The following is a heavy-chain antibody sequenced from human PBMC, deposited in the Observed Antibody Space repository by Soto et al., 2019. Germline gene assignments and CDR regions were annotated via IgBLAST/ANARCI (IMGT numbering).Heavy chain of an antibody. CDR3: ARAYSGYDFHWFDP. D-gene: IGHD5-12*01. Sequence: GGSLRLSCAASGFTFSSYSMNWVRQAPGKGLEWVSSISSSSSYIYYADSVKGRFTISRDNAKNSLYLQMNSLRAEDTAVYYCARAYSGYDFHWFDPWGQGTLVTVSS. CDR1: GFTFSSYS. V-gene: IGHV3-21*01. CDR2: ISSSSSYI. J-gene: IGHJ5*02.